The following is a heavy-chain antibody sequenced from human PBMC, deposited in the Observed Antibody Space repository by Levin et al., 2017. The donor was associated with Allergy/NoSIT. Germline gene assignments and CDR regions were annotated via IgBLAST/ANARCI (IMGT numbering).Heavy chain of an antibody. Sequence: SGPTLVKPTQTLTLTCTFSGFSLSTSGVGVGWIRQPPGKALEWLALIYWDDDKRYSPSLKSRLTITKDTSKNQVVLTMTNMDPVDTATYYCAHNYAGEPITMVRGVKSDFDYWGQGTLVTVSS. CDR1: GFSLSTSGVG. V-gene: IGHV2-5*02. J-gene: IGHJ4*02. CDR2: IYWDDDK. CDR3: AHNYAGEPITMVRGVKSDFDY. D-gene: IGHD3-10*01.